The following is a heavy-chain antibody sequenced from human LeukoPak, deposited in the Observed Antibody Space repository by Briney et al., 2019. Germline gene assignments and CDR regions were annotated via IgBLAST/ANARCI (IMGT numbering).Heavy chain of an antibody. CDR2: ISGNSGSI. D-gene: IGHD2-2*01. CDR3: AKGYCSSTRCHYYYYMDV. V-gene: IGHV3-9*01. Sequence: GGSLRLSCAASGFSFDDYAMHWVRQAPGKGLEWVSGISGNSGSIGYADSVKGRFTISRDNAKNSLDLQMNSLRAEDTALYYCAKGYCSSTRCHYYYYMDVWGKGTTVTVSS. J-gene: IGHJ6*03. CDR1: GFSFDDYA.